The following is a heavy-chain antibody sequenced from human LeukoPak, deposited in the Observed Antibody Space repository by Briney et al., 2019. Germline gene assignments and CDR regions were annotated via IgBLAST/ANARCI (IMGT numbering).Heavy chain of an antibody. D-gene: IGHD3-3*01. J-gene: IGHJ6*03. Sequence: GGSLRLSCVVSGFTFSDYSMSWVRQAPGKGLEWVANINKGGSDTHNVDSVKGRFTISRDNAKNSLYLQMNSLRAENTAVYYCARDRRVNTIFGVVNPKYYYMDVWGKGTTVTVSS. CDR3: ARDRRVNTIFGVVNPKYYYMDV. CDR2: INKGGSDT. V-gene: IGHV3-7*01. CDR1: GFTFSDYS.